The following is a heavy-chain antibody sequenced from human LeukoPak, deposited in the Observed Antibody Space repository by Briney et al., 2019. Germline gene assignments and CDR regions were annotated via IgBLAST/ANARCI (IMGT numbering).Heavy chain of an antibody. CDR2: IDPSDSYT. J-gene: IGHJ4*02. Sequence: GESLKISCKGSGYSFTSYWISWVRQMPGKGLEWMGRIDPSDSYTNYSPSFQGHVTISADKSISTAYLQWSSLKASDTAMYYCARVGYCSSTSCHDPFDYWGQGTLVTVSS. V-gene: IGHV5-10-1*01. CDR3: ARVGYCSSTSCHDPFDY. D-gene: IGHD2-2*01. CDR1: GYSFTSYW.